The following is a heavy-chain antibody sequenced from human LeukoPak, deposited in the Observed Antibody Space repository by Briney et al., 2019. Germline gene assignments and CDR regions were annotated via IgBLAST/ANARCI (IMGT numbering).Heavy chain of an antibody. CDR1: GGSISSYY. V-gene: IGHV4-4*07. Sequence: SETLSLTCTVSGGSISSYYWSWIRQPAGKGLEWIGRIYTSGSTNYNPSRKSRVTMSVDTSKNQFSLKLSSVTAADTAVYYCARDSLWFGGNNWFDPWGQGTLVTVSS. J-gene: IGHJ5*02. CDR3: ARDSLWFGGNNWFDP. CDR2: IYTSGST. D-gene: IGHD3-10*01.